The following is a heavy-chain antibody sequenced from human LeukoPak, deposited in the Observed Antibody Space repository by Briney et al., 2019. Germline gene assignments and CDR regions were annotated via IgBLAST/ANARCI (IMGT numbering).Heavy chain of an antibody. D-gene: IGHD2-8*02. J-gene: IGHJ5*02. CDR1: GFTFSSYG. Sequence: GRSLRLSCAASGFTFSSYGMHWVRQAPGKGLEWVAVIWYDGSNKYYADSVKGRFTISRDNSKNTLYLQMNSLRAEDTAVYYCARDAGKLLVPYNWFDPWGQGTLVTVSS. V-gene: IGHV3-33*01. CDR2: IWYDGSNK. CDR3: ARDAGKLLVPYNWFDP.